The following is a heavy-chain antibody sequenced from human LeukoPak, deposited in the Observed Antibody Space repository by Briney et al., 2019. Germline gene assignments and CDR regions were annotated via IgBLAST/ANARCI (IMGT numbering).Heavy chain of an antibody. CDR1: RFTFSSYG. Sequence: GGSLRLSCAASRFTFSSYGMHWVRQAPGKGLEWVAVISYDGSNKYYADSVKGRFTISRDNSKNTLYLQMNSLRAEDTAVYYCAKDGETFFDYWGQGTLATVSS. V-gene: IGHV3-30*18. J-gene: IGHJ4*02. CDR3: AKDGETFFDY. CDR2: ISYDGSNK. D-gene: IGHD3-10*01.